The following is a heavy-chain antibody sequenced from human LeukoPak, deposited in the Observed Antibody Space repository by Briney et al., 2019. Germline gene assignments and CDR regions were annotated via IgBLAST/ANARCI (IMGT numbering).Heavy chain of an antibody. Sequence: ASVKVSCKSSGYTFTGYYIHWVRQAPGQGLEWMGWINPNSGGTDYAQKFRGWVTMTRDTSINTAYMELSRLTSDDTAVYYCARELPPGRGSNWYIGHYGMDVWGQGTTVTVSS. J-gene: IGHJ6*02. CDR1: GYTFTGYY. D-gene: IGHD6-13*01. CDR3: ARELPPGRGSNWYIGHYGMDV. V-gene: IGHV1-2*04. CDR2: INPNSGGT.